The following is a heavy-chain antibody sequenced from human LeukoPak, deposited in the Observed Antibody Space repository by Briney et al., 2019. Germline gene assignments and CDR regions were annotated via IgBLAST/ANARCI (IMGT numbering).Heavy chain of an antibody. D-gene: IGHD6-13*01. CDR1: GGSISSYY. V-gene: IGHV4-4*07. CDR2: IYTSGST. CDR3: ARDTPPQSIAAAVGWFDP. J-gene: IGHJ5*02. Sequence: SETLSLTCTVSGGSISSYYWSWIPQPAGKGLEWIGRIYTSGSTNYNPSLKSRVTMSVDTSKNQFSLKLSSVTAADTAVYYCARDTPPQSIAAAVGWFDPWGQGTLVTVSS.